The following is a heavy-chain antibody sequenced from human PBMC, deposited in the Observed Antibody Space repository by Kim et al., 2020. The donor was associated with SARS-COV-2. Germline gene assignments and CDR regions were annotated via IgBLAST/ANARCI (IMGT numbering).Heavy chain of an antibody. V-gene: IGHV3-11*06. D-gene: IGHD3-10*01. Sequence: ADSVKGRFTISRDDAQTSVSLHVNSLRAEDTAVYYCARDGNPAPYGGWFDPWGQGTLVTVSS. CDR3: ARDGNPAPYGGWFDP. J-gene: IGHJ5*02.